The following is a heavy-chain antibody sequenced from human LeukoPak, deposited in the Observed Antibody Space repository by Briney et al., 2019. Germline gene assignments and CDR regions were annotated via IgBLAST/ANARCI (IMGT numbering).Heavy chain of an antibody. V-gene: IGHV4-30-2*01. CDR1: GGSISSGGYY. D-gene: IGHD3-3*01. J-gene: IGHJ4*02. CDR3: ASSYYDFWSGLFDY. Sequence: SETLSLTCTVSGGSISSGGYYWSWIRQPPGKGLEWIGYIYHSGSTYYNPSLKSRVTISVDRSKNQFSLKLSSVTAADTAVYYCASSYYDFWSGLFDYWGQGTLVTVSS. CDR2: IYHSGST.